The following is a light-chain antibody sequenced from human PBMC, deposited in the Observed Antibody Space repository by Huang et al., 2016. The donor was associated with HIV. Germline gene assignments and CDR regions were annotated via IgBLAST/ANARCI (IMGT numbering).Light chain of an antibody. CDR1: QSVSNS. Sequence: EIVLTQSPATLSLSPGERATLSCRASQSVSNSLAWFQQKPGQAPRLLIYDASNRATGSPTRFSASGSGTDFTLTISSLEPEDFAVYYCQQRSNWPRTFGQGTKVEIK. CDR2: DAS. CDR3: QQRSNWPRT. V-gene: IGKV3-11*01. J-gene: IGKJ1*01.